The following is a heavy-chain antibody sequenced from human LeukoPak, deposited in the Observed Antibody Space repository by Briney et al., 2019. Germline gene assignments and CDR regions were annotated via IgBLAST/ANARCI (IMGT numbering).Heavy chain of an antibody. CDR3: ARGQSMAGTEVDY. CDR1: GFTFSSYA. Sequence: PGGSLRLSCAASGFTFSSYAMSWVRQAPGKGLEWVSSISGNSGSTYYADSVKGRFTISRDNSKNSLYLQMNSLRAEDTAVYYCARGQSMAGTEVDYWGQGTLVTVSS. CDR2: ISGNSGST. D-gene: IGHD6-19*01. V-gene: IGHV3-23*01. J-gene: IGHJ4*02.